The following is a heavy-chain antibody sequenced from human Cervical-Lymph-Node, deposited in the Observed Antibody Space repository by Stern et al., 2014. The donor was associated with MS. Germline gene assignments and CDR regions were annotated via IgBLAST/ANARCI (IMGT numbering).Heavy chain of an antibody. CDR2: ISYDGSNK. J-gene: IGHJ6*02. D-gene: IGHD1-1*01. CDR3: ARDRNWKNYYYGMDV. CDR1: GFTFSSYA. V-gene: IGHV3-30*01. Sequence: QLVQSGGGVVQPGRSLRLSCAASGFTFSSYAMHWVRQAPGNGLEWVAVISYDGSNKYYADSVKGRFTISRDNSKNTLYLQMNSLRAEDTAVYYCARDRNWKNYYYGMDVWAQGTTVTVSS.